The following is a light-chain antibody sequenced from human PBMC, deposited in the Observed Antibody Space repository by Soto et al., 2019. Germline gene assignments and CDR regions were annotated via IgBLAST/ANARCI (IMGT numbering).Light chain of an antibody. Sequence: QSALTQPASVSGSPGQSITISCTGTSSDVGAYNYVSWYQQHPGKAPKLMIYNVSTRPSGISNRFSGSKSGNTASLTISGLQAEDEADYYCSSYTRSRTRVFGTGTKLTVL. CDR3: SSYTRSRTRV. V-gene: IGLV2-14*03. J-gene: IGLJ1*01. CDR1: SSDVGAYNY. CDR2: NVS.